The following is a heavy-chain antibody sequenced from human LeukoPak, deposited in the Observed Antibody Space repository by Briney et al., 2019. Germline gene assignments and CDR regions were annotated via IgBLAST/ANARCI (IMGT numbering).Heavy chain of an antibody. D-gene: IGHD6-13*01. J-gene: IGHJ4*02. Sequence: SQTLSLTCTVSGGSISSGGYYGSWIRQHPGKGLEWLGYIYYSGSTYYNPSLKSRVTISVDTSKNQFSLKLSSVTAADTAVYYCARVKGFIAAAGIYYFDYWGQGTLVTVSS. CDR2: IYYSGST. CDR3: ARVKGFIAAAGIYYFDY. CDR1: GGSISSGGYY. V-gene: IGHV4-31*03.